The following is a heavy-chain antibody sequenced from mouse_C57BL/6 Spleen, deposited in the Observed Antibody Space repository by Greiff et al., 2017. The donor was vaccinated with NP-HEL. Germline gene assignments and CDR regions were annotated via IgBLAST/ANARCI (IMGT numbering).Heavy chain of an antibody. CDR1: GFSLTSYG. V-gene: IGHV2-2*01. CDR3: ASHYDGYHWYFDV. J-gene: IGHJ1*03. Sequence: VKLQESGPGLVQPSQSLSITCTVSGFSLTSYGVHWVRQSPGKGLEWLGVIWSGGSTDYNAAFISRLSISKDNSKSQVFFKMNSLQADDTAIYYCASHYDGYHWYFDVWGTGTTVTVSS. D-gene: IGHD2-3*01. CDR2: IWSGGST.